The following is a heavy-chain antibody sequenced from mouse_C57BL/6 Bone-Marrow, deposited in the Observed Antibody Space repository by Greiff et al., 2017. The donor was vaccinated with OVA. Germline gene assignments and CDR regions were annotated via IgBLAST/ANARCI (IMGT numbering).Heavy chain of an antibody. CDR3: ARKRTYDGYYAWFAD. CDR1: GFSLTSYG. V-gene: IGHV2-2*01. J-gene: IGHJ3*01. D-gene: IGHD2-3*01. CDR2: IWSGGST. Sequence: QVQLKESGPGLVQPSQSLSITCTVSGFSLTSYGVHWVRQSPGKGLEWLGVIWSGGSTDYNAAFISRLSISKDNHTSQFFFKMNRLPADDSAIYYCARKRTYDGYYAWFADWGQGTLVTVSA.